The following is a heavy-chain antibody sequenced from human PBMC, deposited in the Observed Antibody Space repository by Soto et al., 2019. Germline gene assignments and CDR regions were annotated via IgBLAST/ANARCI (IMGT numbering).Heavy chain of an antibody. D-gene: IGHD6-13*01. CDR2: IYHSGST. Sequence: PSETLSLTCTVSNGSISSAIYYWGWIRQPPGKGLEWIGYIYHSGSTNYNPSLQSRVTISVDTSKNQFSLKLSSVTAADTAVYYCARDRAVAAAGYNWFDPWGQGTLVTVSS. V-gene: IGHV4-61*01. CDR1: NGSISSAIYY. J-gene: IGHJ5*02. CDR3: ARDRAVAAAGYNWFDP.